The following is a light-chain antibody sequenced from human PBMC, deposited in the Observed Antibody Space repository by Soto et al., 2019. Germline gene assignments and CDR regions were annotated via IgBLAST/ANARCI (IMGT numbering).Light chain of an antibody. CDR3: SSYTSSTPLGYV. CDR2: EAT. J-gene: IGLJ1*01. V-gene: IGLV2-14*02. Sequence: QSALTQPASVSGSLGQSITITCTGTSHDIGSYTLVSWYQHHPGRAPKLIIYEATKRPSGISDRFSGSKSGNTASLTISGLQPEDEADYYCSSYTSSTPLGYVFGTGTKLTVL. CDR1: SHDIGSYTL.